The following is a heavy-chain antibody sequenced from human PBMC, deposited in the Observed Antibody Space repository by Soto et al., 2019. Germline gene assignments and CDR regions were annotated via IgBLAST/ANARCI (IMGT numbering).Heavy chain of an antibody. V-gene: IGHV3-11*01. Sequence: GGSLRLSCAASGFTFSDYYMSWIRQAPGNGLEWVSYISSSRSTIYYADSVKGRFTISRDNAKNSLYLQMKSLRAEDTAVYYCARGSPAAIYHYYYYGMDVWGQGTTVTVSS. D-gene: IGHD2-2*02. CDR1: GFTFSDYY. J-gene: IGHJ6*02. CDR2: ISSSRSTI. CDR3: ARGSPAAIYHYYYYGMDV.